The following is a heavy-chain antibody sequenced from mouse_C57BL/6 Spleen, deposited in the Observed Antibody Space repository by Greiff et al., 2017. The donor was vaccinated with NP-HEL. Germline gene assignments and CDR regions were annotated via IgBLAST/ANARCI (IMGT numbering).Heavy chain of an antibody. D-gene: IGHD2-1*01. J-gene: IGHJ1*03. CDR3: ARYYYGNYFDV. CDR2: IYPGDGDT. Sequence: VQLQQSGPELVKPGASVKISCKASGYAFSSSWMNWVQQRPGKGLEWIGRIYPGDGDTNYIGKFKGKATLTADKSSSTAYMQLSSLTSEDSAVYFCARYYYGNYFDVWGTGTTVTVSS. CDR1: GYAFSSSW. V-gene: IGHV1-82*01.